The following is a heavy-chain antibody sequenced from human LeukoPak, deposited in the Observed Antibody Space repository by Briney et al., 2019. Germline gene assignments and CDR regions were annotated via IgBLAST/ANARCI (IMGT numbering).Heavy chain of an antibody. CDR3: AREGFSVNSSSWYAYYYYGMDV. CDR1: GFTFSDYY. D-gene: IGHD6-13*01. V-gene: IGHV3-11*01. J-gene: IGHJ6*02. Sequence: GGSLRLSCAASGFTFSDYYMSWIRQAPGKGLEWVSYISSSGSTIYYADSVKGRFTISRDNAKNSLYLQMNSLRAEDTAVYYCAREGFSVNSSSWYAYYYYGMDVWGQGTTVTVSS. CDR2: ISSSGSTI.